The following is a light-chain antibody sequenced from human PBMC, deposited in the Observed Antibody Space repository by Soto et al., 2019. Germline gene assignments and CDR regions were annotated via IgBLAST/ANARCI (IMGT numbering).Light chain of an antibody. CDR2: EVS. Sequence: QSALTQPPSASGSPGQSVTISCTGTSSDVGANDYVSWYQQHPGKAPKIMIYEVSKRPSGVPDRFSGSKSGNTALLTGSGLQAEDEADYYCSTYVGSKIIFGGGTQVTVL. CDR3: STYVGSKII. V-gene: IGLV2-8*01. J-gene: IGLJ2*01. CDR1: SSDVGANDY.